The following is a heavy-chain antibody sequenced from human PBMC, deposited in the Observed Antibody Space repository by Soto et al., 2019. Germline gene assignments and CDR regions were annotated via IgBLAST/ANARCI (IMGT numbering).Heavy chain of an antibody. CDR1: GYSLTGYY. V-gene: IGHV1-46*01. J-gene: IGHJ4*02. Sequence: QVPLVQSGPEVKRPGASVKVSCKASGYSLTGYYMHWVRRAPGQGLEWMGITNPRDGSTNYAQKFQGRVTMTSDTSTSTVYMEMSSLRSDDTAMYYCARSYVTSRPIDFWGQGTLVTVSS. CDR3: ARSYVTSRPIDF. D-gene: IGHD3-10*02. CDR2: TNPRDGST.